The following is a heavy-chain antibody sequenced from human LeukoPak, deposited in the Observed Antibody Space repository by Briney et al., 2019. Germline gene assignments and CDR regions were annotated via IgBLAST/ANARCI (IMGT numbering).Heavy chain of an antibody. V-gene: IGHV3-23*01. J-gene: IGHJ6*02. CDR3: AKCPVYYGMDV. CDR1: GFTFSSYA. CDR2: ISGSGGRT. Sequence: GGSLRLSCAASGFTFSSYAMSWVRQALGNGLMWVSAISGSGGRTYYADSVKGRFTISRDNSKNTLYLQMNSLRAEDTAVYYCAKCPVYYGMDVWGQGTTVTVSS.